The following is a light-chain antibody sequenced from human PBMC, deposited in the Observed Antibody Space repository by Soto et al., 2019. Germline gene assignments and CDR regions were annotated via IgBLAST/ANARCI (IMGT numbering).Light chain of an antibody. J-gene: IGKJ1*01. CDR1: QGISSY. CDR2: AAS. Sequence: AIRMTQSPSSLSASTGDRVTITCRASQGISSYLAWYQQKPGKAPKLLIYAASTLQSGGPSRFSGSGSGTDFTLTISCLQSEDFATYCCQQYYSYPRAFGQGTKVEIK. V-gene: IGKV1-8*01. CDR3: QQYYSYPRA.